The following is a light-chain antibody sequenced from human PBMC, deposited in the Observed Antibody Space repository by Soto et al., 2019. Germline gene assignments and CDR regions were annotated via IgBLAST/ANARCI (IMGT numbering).Light chain of an antibody. CDR2: AAS. V-gene: IGKV1-6*01. CDR1: QDIRHD. J-gene: IGKJ1*01. CDR3: LQDDGYPRT. Sequence: AIQMTQSPSSLSASVGDRVTITCRASQDIRHDLGWYQQRPGKAPKLLIYAASTLQSGVPSRFSGSGSGTDFTLTITSLQPDDFATYYCLQDDGYPRTFGQGTKVEVK.